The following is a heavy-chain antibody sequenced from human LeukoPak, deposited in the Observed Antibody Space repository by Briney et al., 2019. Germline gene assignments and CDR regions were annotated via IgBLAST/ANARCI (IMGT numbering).Heavy chain of an antibody. V-gene: IGHV1-46*01. D-gene: IGHD3-10*01. Sequence: ASVKVSCKASGYTFTSYYMHWVRHAPGQGLEWMVIINPSGGSTSYAQKFQGRATMTRDMSTSTVYMELSSLRSEDTAVYYCAREYTYYYGSGSYPSWFDPWGQGTLVTVSS. CDR2: INPSGGST. CDR1: GYTFTSYY. J-gene: IGHJ5*02. CDR3: AREYTYYYGSGSYPSWFDP.